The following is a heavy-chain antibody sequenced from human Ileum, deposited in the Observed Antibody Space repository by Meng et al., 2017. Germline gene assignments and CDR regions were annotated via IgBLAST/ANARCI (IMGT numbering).Heavy chain of an antibody. CDR3: ASDPKWSTT. V-gene: IGHV3-21*04. Sequence: ADRVGWGGGLDSAGGFLRVSGGEPGVSYVCDGMTWIRQAPGKGPEWVGCMGSSYSHGSYAESVIGRFTVTRDNAKTSFFLQMNSLRAEDTAIYYCASDPKWSTTWGQGTLVTVSS. CDR2: MGSSYSHG. CDR1: GVSYVCDG. J-gene: IGHJ5*02. D-gene: IGHD2-15*01.